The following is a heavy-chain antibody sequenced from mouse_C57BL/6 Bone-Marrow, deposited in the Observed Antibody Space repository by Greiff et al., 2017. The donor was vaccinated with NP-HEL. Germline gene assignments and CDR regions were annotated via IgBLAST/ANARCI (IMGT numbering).Heavy chain of an antibody. V-gene: IGHV1-82*01. CDR1: GYAFSSSW. CDR2: IYPGDGDT. D-gene: IGHD2-4*01. J-gene: IGHJ2*01. Sequence: VKVVESGPELVKPGASVKISCKASGYAFSSSWMNWVKQRPGKGLEWIGRIYPGDGDTNYNGKFKGKATLTADKSSSTAYMQLSSLTSEDSAVYFCARSCDYDGNYWGQGTTLTVSS. CDR3: ARSCDYDGNY.